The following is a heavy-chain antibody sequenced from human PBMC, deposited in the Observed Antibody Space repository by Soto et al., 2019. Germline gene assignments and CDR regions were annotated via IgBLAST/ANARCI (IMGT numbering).Heavy chain of an antibody. CDR3: ARHCSGGGCYGAIYDY. V-gene: IGHV4-59*08. CDR1: GGSISSYY. J-gene: IGHJ4*02. D-gene: IGHD2-15*01. CDR2: IYYSGST. Sequence: PSETLSLTCTVSGGSISSYYWSWIRQPPGKGLEWIGYIYYSGSTNYNPSLKSRVTISVDTSKNQFPLKLSSVTAADTAVYYCARHCSGGGCYGAIYDYWRGGTLVTVSS.